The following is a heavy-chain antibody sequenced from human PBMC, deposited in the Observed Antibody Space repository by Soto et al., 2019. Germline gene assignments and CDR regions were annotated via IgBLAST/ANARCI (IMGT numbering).Heavy chain of an antibody. CDR2: IYYSGST. V-gene: IGHV4-59*01. CDR3: ARDRDNLWFGESGGYYGMDV. Sequence: PSETLSLTCTVSGGSISSYYWSWIRQPPGKGLEWIGYIYYSGSTNYNPSLKSRVTISVDTSKNQFSLKLSSVTAADTAVYYCARDRDNLWFGESGGYYGMDVCGQGTTVTVSS. J-gene: IGHJ6*02. D-gene: IGHD3-10*01. CDR1: GGSISSYY.